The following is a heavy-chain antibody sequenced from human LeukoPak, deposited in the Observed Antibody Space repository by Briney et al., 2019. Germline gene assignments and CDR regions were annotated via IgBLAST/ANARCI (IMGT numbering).Heavy chain of an antibody. V-gene: IGHV4-39*07. CDR1: GGSISSSSYY. D-gene: IGHD1-14*01. CDR3: AKATGRTGFDH. CDR2: IYSSGST. J-gene: IGHJ4*02. Sequence: SETLSLTCTVSGGSISSSSYYWGWIRQPPGKGLEWIGSIYSSGSTYYNPSLKSRVTISVDTSKSQFSLKVTSVTAADTAVYYCAKATGRTGFDHWGQGTLVTVSS.